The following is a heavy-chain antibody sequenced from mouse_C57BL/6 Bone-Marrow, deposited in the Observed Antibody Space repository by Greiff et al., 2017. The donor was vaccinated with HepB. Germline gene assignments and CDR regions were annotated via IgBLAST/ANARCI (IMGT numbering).Heavy chain of an antibody. Sequence: VQLQQSGAELAKPGASVKLSCKASGYTFTSYWMHWVKQRPGQGLEWIGYINPSSGYTKYNQKFKDKATLTADKSSSTAYMQLSSLTYAASAVYYYAREVVASHWHFDVWGTGTTVTVSS. CDR3: AREVVASHWHFDV. V-gene: IGHV1-7*01. D-gene: IGHD1-1*01. J-gene: IGHJ1*03. CDR1: GYTFTSYW. CDR2: INPSSGYT.